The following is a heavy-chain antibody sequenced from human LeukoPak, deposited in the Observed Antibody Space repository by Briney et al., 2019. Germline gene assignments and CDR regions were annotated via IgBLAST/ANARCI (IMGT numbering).Heavy chain of an antibody. Sequence: ASVKVSCKASGYTFTSYYVHWVRQAPGQGLEWMGIINPSGGSTSYAQKFQGRVAMTRDTSTSTVYMELSSLRSEDTAVYYCARVRDSYGLIDYWGQGTLVTVSS. CDR1: GYTFTSYY. CDR2: INPSGGST. V-gene: IGHV1-46*01. D-gene: IGHD5-18*01. CDR3: ARVRDSYGLIDY. J-gene: IGHJ4*02.